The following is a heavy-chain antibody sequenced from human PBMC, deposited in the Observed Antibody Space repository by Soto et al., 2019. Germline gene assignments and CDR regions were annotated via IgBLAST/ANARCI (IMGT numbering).Heavy chain of an antibody. V-gene: IGHV1-18*01. CDR2: ISAYNGND. J-gene: IGHJ4*02. CDR1: GYTFSDYG. CDR3: ARVPPEHHYDTSGTFEL. Sequence: QVQLVQSETEVKKPGASVKVSCKASGYTFSDYGISWVRQAPGQGLEWMGWISAYNGNDYYVQEFQGRLTMTTDTSTSTAYMELGSLRSDDTAVYFCARVPPEHHYDTSGTFELWGQGTLITVSS. D-gene: IGHD3-22*01.